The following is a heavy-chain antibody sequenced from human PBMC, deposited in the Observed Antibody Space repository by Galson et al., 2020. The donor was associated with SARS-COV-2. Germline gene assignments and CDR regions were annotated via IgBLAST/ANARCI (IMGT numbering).Heavy chain of an antibody. D-gene: IGHD6-13*01. Sequence: SQTLSLTCTVSGGSISSYYWSWIRQPPGKGLEWIGYIYYSGSTNYNPSLKSRVTISVDTSKNQFSLKLSSVTAADTAVYYCARVLSSSWFNAVWWFDPWGQGTLVNVSS. V-gene: IGHV4-59*01. J-gene: IGHJ5*02. CDR3: ARVLSSSWFNAVWWFDP. CDR2: IYYSGST. CDR1: GGSISSYY.